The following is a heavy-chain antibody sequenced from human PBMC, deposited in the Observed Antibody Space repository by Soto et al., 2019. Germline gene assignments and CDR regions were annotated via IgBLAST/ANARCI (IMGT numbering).Heavy chain of an antibody. CDR1: GLSFSRNA. V-gene: IGHV3-23*01. Sequence: QPLESGGGLVQPGGSLRLSCEASGLSFSRNAMSWVRQAPGKGLEWVSSISSGGNTYYADSVKGRFTISRDNSKNTQSLQMTSLGAEDTAVYYCAKLGYCTGGTCYLDYYYGVDVWGQGNTVTVS. CDR3: AKLGYCTGGTCYLDYYYGVDV. CDR2: ISSGGNT. D-gene: IGHD2-15*01. J-gene: IGHJ6*02.